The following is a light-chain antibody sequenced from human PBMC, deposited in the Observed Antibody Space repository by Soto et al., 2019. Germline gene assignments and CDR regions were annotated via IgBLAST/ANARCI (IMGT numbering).Light chain of an antibody. CDR3: CSYRSSRTWV. J-gene: IGLJ3*02. CDR2: EVT. V-gene: IGLV2-14*01. CDR1: SSDIGSYNY. Sequence: QSALTQPASVSGSPGQSITISCTGTSSDIGSYNYVSWYQHDPGKAPRLLIYEVTNRPSGVSNRFSGSKSGNTASLTISGLQAEDDADYYCCSYRSSRTWVFGGGTKLTVL.